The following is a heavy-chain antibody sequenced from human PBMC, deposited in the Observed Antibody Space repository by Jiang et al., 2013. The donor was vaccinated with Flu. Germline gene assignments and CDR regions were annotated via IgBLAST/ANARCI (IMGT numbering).Heavy chain of an antibody. D-gene: IGHD3-10*01. Sequence: VVQPGRSLRLSCAASGFTFTPYGMHWVRQAPGKGPEWVAVISYDGSNKYYADSVKGRFTISRDNSKNTLYLQMNSLRAEDTAVYYCAKARGNDYYGSGSYLDYWGQGTLVTVSS. J-gene: IGHJ4*02. CDR2: ISYDGSNK. CDR1: GFTFTPYG. V-gene: IGHV3-33*05. CDR3: AKARGNDYYGSGSYLDY.